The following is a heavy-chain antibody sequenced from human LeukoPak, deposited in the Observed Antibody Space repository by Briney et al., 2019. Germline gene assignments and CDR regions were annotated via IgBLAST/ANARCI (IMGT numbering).Heavy chain of an antibody. V-gene: IGHV3-48*02. Sequence: GGSLRLSCAASGFXFSSYSINWVRQAPGKGQEWLSYISSSSSTIYYADSVKGRFTISRDNAKSSLYLQMNSLRDEDTAVYYCARDYYCGGDCYPYYFDYWGQGTLVTVSS. D-gene: IGHD2-21*02. J-gene: IGHJ4*02. CDR2: ISSSSSTI. CDR1: GFXFSSYS. CDR3: ARDYYCGGDCYPYYFDY.